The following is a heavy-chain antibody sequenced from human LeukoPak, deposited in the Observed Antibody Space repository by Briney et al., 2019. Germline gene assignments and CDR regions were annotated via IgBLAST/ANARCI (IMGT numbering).Heavy chain of an antibody. CDR3: ARDWVPAAILSPSWFDP. J-gene: IGHJ5*02. D-gene: IGHD2-2*01. V-gene: IGHV1-3*01. CDR2: INAGNGNT. CDR1: GYTFTSYA. Sequence: ASVKVSCKASGYTFTSYAMHWVRQAPGQRLERMGWINAGNGNTKYSQKFQGRATITRDTSASTAYMELSSLRSEDTAVYYCARDWVPAAILSPSWFDPWGQGTLVTVSS.